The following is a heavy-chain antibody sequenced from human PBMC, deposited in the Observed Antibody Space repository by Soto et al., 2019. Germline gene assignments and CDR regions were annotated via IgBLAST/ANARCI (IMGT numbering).Heavy chain of an antibody. J-gene: IGHJ4*02. V-gene: IGHV3-23*01. CDR2: ISGSGEMT. CDR3: ARSEMTYNWND. Sequence: EVQLLESGGDLVQPGGSLRLACAASGLTFRGDAMSWVRHAPGKGLEWVSSISGSGEMTHYAESVKGRFTISRDNSKNTLYLQMDSLRAEDTALYYCARSEMTYNWNDWGQGTLVTVSS. CDR1: GLTFRGDA. D-gene: IGHD1-1*01.